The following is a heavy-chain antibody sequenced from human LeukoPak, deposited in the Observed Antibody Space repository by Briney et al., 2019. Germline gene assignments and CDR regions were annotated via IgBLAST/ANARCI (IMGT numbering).Heavy chain of an antibody. Sequence: GGSLRLSCVASGFTFSSYGMHWVRQAPGEGLEWVAVIAYDAINKYYADSVEGRFTISRDNSKDTLFLQMDSLRPEDTAVYYCAIAVAGPFDYWGQGTLVTVSS. CDR2: IAYDAINK. CDR1: GFTFSSYG. J-gene: IGHJ4*02. CDR3: AIAVAGPFDY. D-gene: IGHD6-19*01. V-gene: IGHV3-30*03.